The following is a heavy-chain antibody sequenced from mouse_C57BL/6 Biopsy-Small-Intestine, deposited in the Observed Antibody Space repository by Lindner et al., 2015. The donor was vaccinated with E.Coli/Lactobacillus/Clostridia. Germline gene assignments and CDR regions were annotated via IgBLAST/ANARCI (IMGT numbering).Heavy chain of an antibody. CDR3: ARGGLRDFGYYYDGSGYVDY. V-gene: IGHV1S61*01. D-gene: IGHD1-1*02. J-gene: IGHJ4*01. Sequence: SVKVSCKASGYTFTSYGISWVRQAPGQGLEWMGWISGYSSNTNYVQKLQGRVTMTTDTSTSTAYMELRSLRSDDTAVYYCARGGLRDFGYYYDGSGYVDYWGQGTLVTVSS. CDR2: ISGYSSNT. CDR1: GYTFTSYG.